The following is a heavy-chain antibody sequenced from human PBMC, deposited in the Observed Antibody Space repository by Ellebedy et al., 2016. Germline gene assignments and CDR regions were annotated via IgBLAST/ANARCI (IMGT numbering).Heavy chain of an antibody. V-gene: IGHV5-51*01. CDR3: ARRLATTEVYN. J-gene: IGHJ4*02. D-gene: IGHD1-1*01. CDR1: GFSFNNYW. CDR2: IYPGDSET. Sequence: GESLKISXTGSGFSFNNYWIDWVRQTPAKGLEWMGVIYPGDSETRYSPSFQGQVVISVDKSSSTAYLQWNSLKASDTAIYYCARRLATTEVYNWGQGTLVTVSS.